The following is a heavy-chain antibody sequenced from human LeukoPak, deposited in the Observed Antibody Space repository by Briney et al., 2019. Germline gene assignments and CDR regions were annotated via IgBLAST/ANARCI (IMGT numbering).Heavy chain of an antibody. CDR1: GYTFTGYY. CDR2: INPNSGGT. J-gene: IGHJ4*02. CDR3: ARERPDTCYFDY. D-gene: IGHD2-2*02. V-gene: IGHV1-2*02. Sequence: ASVKVSCKASGYTFTGYYMHWVRQAPGQGLEWMGWINPNSGGTNYAQKFQGRVTMTRDTSISTAYMELSRLRSEDTAVYYCARERPDTCYFDYWGQGTLVTVSS.